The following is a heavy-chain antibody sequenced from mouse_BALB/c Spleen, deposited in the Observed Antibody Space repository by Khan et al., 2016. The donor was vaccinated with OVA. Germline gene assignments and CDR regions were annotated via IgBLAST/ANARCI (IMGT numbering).Heavy chain of an antibody. Sequence: VQLKQSGPGLVKPSQSLSLTCTVTGYSITSDYAWNWIRQFPGNKLEWMGYISYSGNTNYNPSLRSRISITRDTSKNQFFLQLNSVTTEDTATYYCARVYGGDFDYWGQGTTPTVSS. CDR2: ISYSGNT. V-gene: IGHV3-2*02. CDR3: ARVYGGDFDY. CDR1: GYSITSDYA. D-gene: IGHD1-1*01. J-gene: IGHJ2*01.